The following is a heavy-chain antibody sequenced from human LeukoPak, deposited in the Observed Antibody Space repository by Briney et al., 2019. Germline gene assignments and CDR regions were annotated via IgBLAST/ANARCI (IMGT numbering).Heavy chain of an antibody. CDR3: AKIAGIFGVVISYYFDY. CDR1: GFTVSSNY. Sequence: GGSLRLSCAASGFTVSSNYMSWVRQAPGKGLEWVSVIYSGGSTYYADSVKGRFTISRDNSKNTLYLQMNSLRAEDTAVYYCAKIAGIFGVVISYYFDYWGQGTLVTVSS. CDR2: IYSGGST. J-gene: IGHJ4*02. D-gene: IGHD3-3*01. V-gene: IGHV3-53*01.